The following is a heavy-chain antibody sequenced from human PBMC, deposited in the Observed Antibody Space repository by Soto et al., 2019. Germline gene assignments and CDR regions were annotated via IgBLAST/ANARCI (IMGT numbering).Heavy chain of an antibody. Sequence: GGSLRLSCAASGFTFSSYWMHWVRQAPGKGLVWVSRLDNDGTNTRYADSVKGRFTVSRDNGKNTVYLQMDSLRAEDTAVYYCARDGGTYFDYWGQGTLVTVSS. CDR1: GFTFSSYW. V-gene: IGHV3-74*01. CDR2: LDNDGTNT. D-gene: IGHD3-16*01. J-gene: IGHJ4*02. CDR3: ARDGGTYFDY.